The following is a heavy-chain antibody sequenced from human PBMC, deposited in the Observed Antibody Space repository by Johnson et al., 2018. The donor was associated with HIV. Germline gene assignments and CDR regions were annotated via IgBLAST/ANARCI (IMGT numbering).Heavy chain of an antibody. CDR3: ARLPTGYSRDGFDI. V-gene: IGHV3-33*01. D-gene: IGHD5-18*01. Sequence: VQLVESGGGVVQPGRSLRLSCAASGFTFNSYGMHWVRQAPGKGLEWVAVIWYDGSNKYYADSVKGRFTISRDNSKNTLYLQMNSLRAEDTAVYYCARLPTGYSRDGFDIWGQGTMVTVSS. CDR1: GFTFNSYG. CDR2: IWYDGSNK. J-gene: IGHJ3*02.